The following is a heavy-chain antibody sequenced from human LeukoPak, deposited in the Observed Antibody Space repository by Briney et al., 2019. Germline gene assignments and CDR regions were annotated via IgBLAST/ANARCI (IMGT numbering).Heavy chain of an antibody. D-gene: IGHD3-16*01. V-gene: IGHV1-2*02. CDR2: INPNSGDT. Sequence: ASVKVSCKASGYIFTGYYMHWVRQAPGQGLEWMGWINPNSGDTNYAQKFQGRVTTTRDTSISTAYMELSRLRSDDKAVYYCARVRYRLAETYIDYWRQGTLVTVSS. J-gene: IGHJ4*02. CDR3: ARVRYRLAETYIDY. CDR1: GYIFTGYY.